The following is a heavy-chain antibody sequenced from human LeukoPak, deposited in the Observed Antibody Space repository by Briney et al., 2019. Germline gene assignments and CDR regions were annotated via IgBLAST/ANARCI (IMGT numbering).Heavy chain of an antibody. D-gene: IGHD1-26*01. CDR1: GFTFSNYD. CDR3: ARASDCRTSWCLSRGDYYIDF. J-gene: IGHJ4*02. CDR2: IGVSGDT. V-gene: IGHV3-13*01. Sequence: GGSLRPSCAASGFTFSNYDMVWVRQGTGEGLEWVSGIGVSGDTYYLDSVKGRFTVSRESARNSLYLQMNNLRAGDTAIYFCARASDCRTSWCLSRGDYYIDFWGQGTLVTVSS.